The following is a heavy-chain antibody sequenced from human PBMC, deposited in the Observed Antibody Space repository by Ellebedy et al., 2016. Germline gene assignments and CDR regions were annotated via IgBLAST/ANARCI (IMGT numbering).Heavy chain of an antibody. J-gene: IGHJ3*02. V-gene: IGHV4-59*01. CDR1: GGSISSYY. CDR3: ARDKFGAFDI. Sequence: SETLSLXXTVSGGSISSYYWSWIRQPPGKGLEWIGYIYYSGSTNYNPSLKSRVTISVDTSKNQFSLKLSSVTAADTAVYYCARDKFGAFDIWGQGTMVTVSS. CDR2: IYYSGST. D-gene: IGHD3-10*01.